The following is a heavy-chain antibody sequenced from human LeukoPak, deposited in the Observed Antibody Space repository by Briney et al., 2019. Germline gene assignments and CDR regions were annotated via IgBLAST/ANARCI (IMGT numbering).Heavy chain of an antibody. CDR3: TRDQFFDYDNDDAFDV. J-gene: IGHJ3*01. CDR1: GFSLKTYN. D-gene: IGHD3-22*01. Sequence: EGSLRLSCTASGFSLKTYNMNWVRQAPGKGLEWVSSMTSSRYIYYADSVKGRFTISRDDANNLVFLQVHSLRAEDTAIYYCTRDQFFDYDNDDAFDVWGQGTKVIVSS. V-gene: IGHV3-21*04. CDR2: MTSSRYI.